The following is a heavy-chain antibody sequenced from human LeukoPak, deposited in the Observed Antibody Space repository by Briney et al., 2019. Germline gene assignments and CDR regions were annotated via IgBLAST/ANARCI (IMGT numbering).Heavy chain of an antibody. J-gene: IGHJ4*02. Sequence: GGSLRLSCAASGFTFSSYEMNWVRQAPGKGLEWVSYISSSGSTIYYADSVKGRFTISRDNAKNSLYLQMNSLRAEDTAVYYCARVRGDGYAYYFDYWGQGTLVTVSS. CDR1: GFTFSSYE. V-gene: IGHV3-48*03. D-gene: IGHD5-24*01. CDR2: ISSSGSTI. CDR3: ARVRGDGYAYYFDY.